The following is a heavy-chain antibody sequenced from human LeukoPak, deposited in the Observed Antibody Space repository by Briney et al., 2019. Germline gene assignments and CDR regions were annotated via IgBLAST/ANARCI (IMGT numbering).Heavy chain of an antibody. Sequence: ASVKVSCKASGYTFTGYYMHWVRQAPGQGLEWMGIINPSGGSTSYAQKFQGRVTMTRDMSTSTVYMELSSLRSEDTAVYYCARDNSVGDNAWWFDPWGQGTLVTVSS. CDR3: ARDNSVGDNAWWFDP. D-gene: IGHD1-26*01. J-gene: IGHJ5*02. V-gene: IGHV1-46*01. CDR2: INPSGGST. CDR1: GYTFTGYY.